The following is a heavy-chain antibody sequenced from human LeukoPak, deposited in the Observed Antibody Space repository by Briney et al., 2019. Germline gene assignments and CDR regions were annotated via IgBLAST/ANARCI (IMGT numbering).Heavy chain of an antibody. J-gene: IGHJ3*02. Sequence: GRSLRLSCAASGFTFDDYAMHWVRQAPGKGLEWVSSISSSSYIYYADSVKGRFTISRDNAKNSLYLQMNSLRAEDTAVYYCARTLINYDSSGYYAFDAFDIWGQGTMVTVSS. CDR3: ARTLINYDSSGYYAFDAFDI. CDR2: ISSSSYI. D-gene: IGHD3-22*01. CDR1: GFTFDDYA. V-gene: IGHV3-69-1*01.